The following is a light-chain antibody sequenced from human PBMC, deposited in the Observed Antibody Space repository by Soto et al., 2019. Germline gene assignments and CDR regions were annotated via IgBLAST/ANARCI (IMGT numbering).Light chain of an antibody. V-gene: IGKV3-20*01. CDR3: QQHGTT. J-gene: IGKJ1*01. CDR2: GAS. Sequence: EIVLTQSPGTLSLSPGDRATLSCRASQSVSSSYLAWYQQKPGQAPRLLIYGASSRATGIPDRFSGSGSGTDFTLTISRLEPEDSAVYYCQQHGTTFGQGTKVDTK. CDR1: QSVSSSY.